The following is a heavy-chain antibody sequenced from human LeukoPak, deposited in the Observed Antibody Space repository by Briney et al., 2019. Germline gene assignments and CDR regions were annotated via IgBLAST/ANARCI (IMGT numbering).Heavy chain of an antibody. CDR2: INHSGST. CDR1: GGSFSGYY. V-gene: IGHV4-34*01. D-gene: IGHD3-22*01. CDR3: ARLGKYYDSSGYSYDAFDI. Sequence: SETLSLTCAVYGGSFSGYYWSWIRQPPGKGLEWIGEINHSGSTNYNPSLKSRITISVDTSKDQFSLKLSSVTAADTAVYYCARLGKYYDSSGYSYDAFDIWGQGTMVTVSS. J-gene: IGHJ3*02.